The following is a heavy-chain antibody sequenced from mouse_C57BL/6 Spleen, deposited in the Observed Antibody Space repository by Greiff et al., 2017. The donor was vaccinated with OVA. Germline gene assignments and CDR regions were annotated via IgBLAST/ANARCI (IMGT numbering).Heavy chain of an antibody. V-gene: IGHV1-50*01. D-gene: IGHD1-1*01. J-gene: IGHJ2*01. Sequence: QVQLQQPGAELVKPGASVKLSCKASGYTFTSYWMKWVKQRPGQGLEWIGEIEPSDSYTNYNQKFKGKATVTVDTSSSTAYMQLSSLTSEDSAVYDCAREKRTVVANGGFDYWGQGTTLTVSS. CDR1: GYTFTSYW. CDR2: IEPSDSYT. CDR3: AREKRTVVANGGFDY.